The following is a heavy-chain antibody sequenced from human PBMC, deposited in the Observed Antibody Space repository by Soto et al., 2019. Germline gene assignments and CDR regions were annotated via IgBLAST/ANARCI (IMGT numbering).Heavy chain of an antibody. Sequence: AGGSLRLSCAASGFTFSSYAMSWVRQAPGKGLEWVSAISGSGGSTYYADSVKGRFTISRDNSKNTLYLQMNSLRAEDTAVYYCAKTPREEVPAAIQSYWGQGTLVTVSS. V-gene: IGHV3-23*01. CDR3: AKTPREEVPAAIQSY. CDR2: ISGSGGST. CDR1: GFTFSSYA. J-gene: IGHJ4*02. D-gene: IGHD2-2*01.